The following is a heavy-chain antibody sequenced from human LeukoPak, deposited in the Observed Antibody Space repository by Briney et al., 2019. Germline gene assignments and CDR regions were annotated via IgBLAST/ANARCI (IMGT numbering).Heavy chain of an antibody. V-gene: IGHV1-69*04. J-gene: IGHJ6*02. D-gene: IGHD3-22*01. Sequence: ASVKVSCKASGGTFSSYAISWVRQAPEQGLEWMGRIIPILGIANYAQKFQGRVTITADKSTSTAYMELSSLRSEDTAVYYCARSNYYDSSGYYSPRYGMDVWGQGTTVTVSS. CDR1: GGTFSSYA. CDR2: IIPILGIA. CDR3: ARSNYYDSSGYYSPRYGMDV.